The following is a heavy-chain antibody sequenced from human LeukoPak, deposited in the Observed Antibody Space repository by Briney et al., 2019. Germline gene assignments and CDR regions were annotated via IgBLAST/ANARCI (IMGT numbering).Heavy chain of an antibody. V-gene: IGHV4-59*01. Sequence: PSETLSLTCAVYGGSFSSYYWSWIRQPPGKGLEWIGYIYYSGSTNYNPSLKSRVTISVDTSKDQFSLKLSSVTAADTAVYYCARATYYDFWSGLYAFDIWGQGTMVTVSS. D-gene: IGHD3-3*01. CDR2: IYYSGST. CDR3: ARATYYDFWSGLYAFDI. J-gene: IGHJ3*02. CDR1: GGSFSSYY.